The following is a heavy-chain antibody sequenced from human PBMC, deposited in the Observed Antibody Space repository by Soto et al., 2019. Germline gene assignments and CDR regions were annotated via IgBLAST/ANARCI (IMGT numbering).Heavy chain of an antibody. Sequence: ASVKVSCKASGYTFTSYDINWVRQATGQGLEWMGWMNPNSGNTGYAQKFQGRVTMTRNTSISTAYMELSSLRSEDTAVYYCARGGNIVLMVYAPAKNWFDPWGQGTLVTVSS. V-gene: IGHV1-8*01. CDR3: ARGGNIVLMVYAPAKNWFDP. CDR2: MNPNSGNT. J-gene: IGHJ5*02. D-gene: IGHD2-8*01. CDR1: GYTFTSYD.